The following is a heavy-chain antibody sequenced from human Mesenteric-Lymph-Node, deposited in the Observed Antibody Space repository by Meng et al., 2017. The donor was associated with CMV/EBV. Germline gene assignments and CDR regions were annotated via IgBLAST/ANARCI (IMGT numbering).Heavy chain of an antibody. CDR3: AKRLRRGDQISHYYGMDV. CDR2: IRYDGSNK. CDR1: GFTFSNYD. J-gene: IGHJ6*02. Sequence: GGSLRLSCAASGFTFSNYDMHWVRQAPGKGLEWLAFIRYDGSNKFYADSVKGRFTISRDNSKITLYLQMNSLRAEDTAVYYCAKRLRRGDQISHYYGMDVWGQGTTVTVSS. V-gene: IGHV3-30*02. D-gene: IGHD5-12*01.